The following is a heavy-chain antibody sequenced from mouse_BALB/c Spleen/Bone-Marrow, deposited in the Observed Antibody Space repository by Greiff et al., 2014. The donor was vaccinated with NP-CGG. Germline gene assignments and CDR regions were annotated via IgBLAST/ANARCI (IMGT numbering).Heavy chain of an antibody. J-gene: IGHJ4*01. CDR3: ARSGERYGAMDY. D-gene: IGHD2-10*02. Sequence: EVQGVESRGGLVKPGGSLKLSCAASGFTFSDYYMYWVRQTPEKRLEWVATISDGGGYTYYPDSVWGRFTIPRDNAKNNLYLQMSSLKSEDTAMYYCARSGERYGAMDYWGQGTSVTVFS. CDR1: GFTFSDYY. V-gene: IGHV5-4*02. CDR2: ISDGGGYT.